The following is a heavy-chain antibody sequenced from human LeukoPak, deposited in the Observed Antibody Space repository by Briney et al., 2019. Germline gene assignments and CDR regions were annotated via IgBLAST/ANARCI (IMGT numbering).Heavy chain of an antibody. J-gene: IGHJ4*02. CDR2: ISSRGDNT. Sequence: GGSLILSCAASGFTFSNYAMSWVRQVPGRGLEWVSTISSRGDNTYDADSVKGRFTISRDNSKNTLYLQMNSVRAEDTAVYYCAKGPDPDRTVAHTVEKWGQGTLVTVSS. CDR1: GFTFSNYA. V-gene: IGHV3-23*01. CDR3: AKGPDPDRTVAHTVEK. D-gene: IGHD4-23*01.